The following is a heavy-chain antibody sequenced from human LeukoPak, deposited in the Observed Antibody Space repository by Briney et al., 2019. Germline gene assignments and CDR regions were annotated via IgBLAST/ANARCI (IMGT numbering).Heavy chain of an antibody. J-gene: IGHJ4*02. V-gene: IGHV3-23*01. D-gene: IGHD6-13*01. CDR1: GFTFSHHA. Sequence: PGGSLRLSCAASGFTFSHHAMSWVRQTPGKGLEWVSTISGSGDSTYYADSVKGRFTISRDNSKNTLFVQMNNLRAEDTAVYYCAKGPAAAAILFDIWGRGVLVTVSS. CDR3: AKGPAAAAILFDI. CDR2: ISGSGDST.